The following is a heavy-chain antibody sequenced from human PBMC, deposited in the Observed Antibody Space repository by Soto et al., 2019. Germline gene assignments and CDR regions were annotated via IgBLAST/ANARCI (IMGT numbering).Heavy chain of an antibody. CDR1: GTSISAGGYY. V-gene: IGHV4-31*03. Sequence: TLCLTCTVAGTSISAGGYYWSWIRQHPVKGLEWVGYIYYSGSPYHNPSLKSGVTISVDTPKNQFSLKLSSVTAADTAVYYCARGFMYSSNYAPRDYSGMDVWGHGTTVPVS. J-gene: IGHJ6*02. CDR2: IYYSGSP. D-gene: IGHD4-4*01. CDR3: ARGFMYSSNYAPRDYSGMDV.